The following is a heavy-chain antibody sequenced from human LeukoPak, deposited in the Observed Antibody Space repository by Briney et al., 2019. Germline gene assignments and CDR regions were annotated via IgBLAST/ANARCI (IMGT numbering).Heavy chain of an antibody. CDR2: ISWNSGRI. D-gene: IGHD3-22*01. Sequence: GRSLRLSCAASGFTFNGYAMHWVRQAPGKGLEWVSGISWNSGRIGYADSVKGRFTTSRDNARNSLYLQMNSLRAEDTAFYYCAKAPSGDSSGYYTDAFDIWGQGTMVTVSS. CDR1: GFTFNGYA. V-gene: IGHV3-9*01. J-gene: IGHJ3*02. CDR3: AKAPSGDSSGYYTDAFDI.